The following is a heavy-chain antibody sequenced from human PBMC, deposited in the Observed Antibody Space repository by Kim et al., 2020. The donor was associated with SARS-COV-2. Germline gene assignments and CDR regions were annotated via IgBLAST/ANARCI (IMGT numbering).Heavy chain of an antibody. CDR1: GFKFGSYA. CDR3: VKGSGCLNWFDP. V-gene: IGHV3-23*01. CDR2: IGASGDDT. J-gene: IGHJ5*02. Sequence: GGSLRLSCAASGFKFGSYAMSWVRQAPRQGLEWVAGIGASGDDTYYPDSMKGRFIISRDNSINNLYLQMNSLTVEDTVTYFCVKGSGCLNWFDPWGQG. D-gene: IGHD6-19*01.